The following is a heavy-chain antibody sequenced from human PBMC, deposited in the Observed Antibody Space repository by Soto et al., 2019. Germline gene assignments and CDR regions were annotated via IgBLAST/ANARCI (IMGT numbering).Heavy chain of an antibody. CDR1: GGSISSGGYY. CDR2: IYYSGST. Sequence: SETLSLTCTVSGGSISSGGYYWSWIRQHPGKGLEWIGYIYYSGSTYYNPSLKSRVTISVDTSKNQFSLKLSSVTAADTAVYYCTSSKYSSGWYSSMGGMDVWGQGTTVTVSS. CDR3: TSSKYSSGWYSSMGGMDV. V-gene: IGHV4-31*03. J-gene: IGHJ6*02. D-gene: IGHD6-19*01.